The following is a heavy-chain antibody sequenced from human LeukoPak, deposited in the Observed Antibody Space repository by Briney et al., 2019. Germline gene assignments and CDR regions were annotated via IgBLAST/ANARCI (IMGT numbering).Heavy chain of an antibody. CDR2: INHSGST. CDR1: GGSFSGYY. Sequence: PSETLSPTCAVYGGSFSGYYWSWICQPPGKGLEWIGEINHSGSTNYNPSLKSRVTMSVDTSKNQFSLKLSSVTAADTAVYYCARGVPAASAFDIWGQGTMVTVSS. D-gene: IGHD2-2*01. V-gene: IGHV4-34*01. J-gene: IGHJ3*02. CDR3: ARGVPAASAFDI.